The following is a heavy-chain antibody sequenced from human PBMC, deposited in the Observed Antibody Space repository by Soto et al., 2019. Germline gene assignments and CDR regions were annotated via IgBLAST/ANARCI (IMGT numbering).Heavy chain of an antibody. CDR1: GFTFSSYG. CDR2: ISYDGSNK. D-gene: IGHD5-12*01. CDR3: AKLSRDGYNPREIYYYYGMDV. Sequence: QVQLVESGGGVVQPGRSLRLSCAASGFTFSSYGMHWVRQAPGKGLEWVAVISYDGSNKYYADSVKGRFTISRDNSKNTVYLQMNSLRAEDTAVYYCAKLSRDGYNPREIYYYYGMDVWGQGTTVTVSS. J-gene: IGHJ6*02. V-gene: IGHV3-30*18.